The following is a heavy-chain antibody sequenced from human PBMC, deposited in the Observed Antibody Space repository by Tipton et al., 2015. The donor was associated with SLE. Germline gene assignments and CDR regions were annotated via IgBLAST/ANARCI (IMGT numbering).Heavy chain of an antibody. Sequence: SLRLSCAASGFTFSSYGMHWVRQAPGKGLEWVAVISYDGSNKYYADSVKGRFTISRDNSKNTLYPQMNSLRAEDTAVYYCAKDQRLLWFEYYLDYWGQGSLVTVSS. CDR2: ISYDGSNK. V-gene: IGHV3-30*18. D-gene: IGHD3-10*01. CDR3: AKDQRLLWFEYYLDY. CDR1: GFTFSSYG. J-gene: IGHJ4*02.